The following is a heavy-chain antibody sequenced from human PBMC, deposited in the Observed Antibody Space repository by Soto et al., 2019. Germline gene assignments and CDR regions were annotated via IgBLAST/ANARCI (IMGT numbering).Heavy chain of an antibody. Sequence: VKVSSKASGGAFRSYSISWVRHAPGQGLEWMGGIIPIFGTANYEQKFQGRVTITADKSTSTAYMELSSLRSEDTAVYYCARGVPGGAYSYGHYYYYHGMGVWGQGTTVTLSS. CDR3: ARGVPGGAYSYGHYYYYHGMGV. CDR2: IIPIFGTA. CDR1: GGAFRSYS. J-gene: IGHJ6*01. D-gene: IGHD5-18*01. V-gene: IGHV1-69*13.